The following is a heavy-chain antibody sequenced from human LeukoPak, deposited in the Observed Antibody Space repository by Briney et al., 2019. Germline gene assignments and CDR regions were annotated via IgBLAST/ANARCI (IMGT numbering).Heavy chain of an antibody. CDR2: INPNSGGT. CDR3: ARGQLSAMGTFDY. J-gene: IGHJ4*02. V-gene: IGHV1-2*02. D-gene: IGHD5-18*01. Sequence: ASVKVSCKASGHTFTGYYMHWVRQAPGQGLEWMGWINPNSGGTNYAQKFQGRVTMTRDTSISTAYMELSRLRSDDTAVYYCARGQLSAMGTFDYWGQGTLVTVSS. CDR1: GHTFTGYY.